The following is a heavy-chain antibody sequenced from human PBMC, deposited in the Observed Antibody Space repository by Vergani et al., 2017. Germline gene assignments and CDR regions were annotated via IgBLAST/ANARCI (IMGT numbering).Heavy chain of an antibody. CDR2: IYYSGST. Sequence: QLQLQESGPGLVKPSETLSLTCTVSGGSISSSSYYWGWIRQPPGKGLEWIGSIYYSGSTYYNPSLKSRVTISVDTSKNQLSLKLSSVTAADTAVYYCAREGTGSGWPFFDYWGQGTLVTVSS. CDR1: GGSISSSSYY. D-gene: IGHD6-19*01. CDR3: AREGTGSGWPFFDY. J-gene: IGHJ4*02. V-gene: IGHV4-39*07.